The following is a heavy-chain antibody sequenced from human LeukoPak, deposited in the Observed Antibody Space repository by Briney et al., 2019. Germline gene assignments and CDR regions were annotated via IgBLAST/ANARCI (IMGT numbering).Heavy chain of an antibody. CDR2: MYYSGST. D-gene: IGHD2-15*01. J-gene: IGHJ4*02. CDR1: GGSISNSSYY. CDR3: AGHGRMGAVNPSY. Sequence: SETLSLTCTVSGGSISNSSYYWGWIRQPTGKGLEWIWSMYYSGSTYYNPSLKSRATISVDTSKNQFSLKLSSVTAADTAVYYCAGHGRMGAVNPSYWGQGTLVTVSS. V-gene: IGHV4-39*01.